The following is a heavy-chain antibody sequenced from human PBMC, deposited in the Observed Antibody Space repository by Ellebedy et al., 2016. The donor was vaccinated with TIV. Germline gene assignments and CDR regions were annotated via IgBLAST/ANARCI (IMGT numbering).Heavy chain of an antibody. CDR1: GGSMRSVSHH. Sequence: SETLSLXXTVSGGSMRSVSHHWGWNRQPPGKGLEWIGSIYYSGSTSYNPSLQSRVTISVDTSKNQFSLKLRSVTAADTAVYYCARHGRIAAGQNWFDPWGQGTLVTVSS. CDR2: IYYSGST. J-gene: IGHJ5*02. D-gene: IGHD6-25*01. CDR3: ARHGRIAAGQNWFDP. V-gene: IGHV4-39*01.